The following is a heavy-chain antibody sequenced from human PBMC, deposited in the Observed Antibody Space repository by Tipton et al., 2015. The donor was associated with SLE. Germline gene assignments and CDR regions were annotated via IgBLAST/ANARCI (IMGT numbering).Heavy chain of an antibody. CDR3: VRDISGHFAY. Sequence: GLVKPSQTLSLTCTVSGVSITSGTYYWSWIRQPAGKGLEWIGRIYSSGSTNYNPSLKSRVTLSVDTSKNQFSLKLTSVTAADTAVYYCVRDISGHFAYWSQGTLVTVSS. D-gene: IGHD3-10*01. J-gene: IGHJ4*02. CDR1: GVSITSGTYY. CDR2: IYSSGST. V-gene: IGHV4-61*02.